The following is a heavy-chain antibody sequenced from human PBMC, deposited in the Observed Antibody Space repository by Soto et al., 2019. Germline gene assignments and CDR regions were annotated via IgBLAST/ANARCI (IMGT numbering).Heavy chain of an antibody. CDR2: IYYSGST. Sequence: KPSETLSLTCTVSGGSISSYYWSWIRQPPGKGLEWIGYIYYSGSTNYNPSLKSRVTISVDTSKNQFSLKLSSVTAADTAVYYCASGPLYCSSTSCYQFDYWGQGTLVTVSS. D-gene: IGHD2-2*01. V-gene: IGHV4-59*01. J-gene: IGHJ4*02. CDR1: GGSISSYY. CDR3: ASGPLYCSSTSCYQFDY.